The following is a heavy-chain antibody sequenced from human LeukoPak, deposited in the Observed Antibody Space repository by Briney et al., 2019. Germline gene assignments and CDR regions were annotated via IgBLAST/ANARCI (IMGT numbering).Heavy chain of an antibody. Sequence: SQTLSLTCAISGDSVSSNSAAWNWIRQSPSRGLEWLGRTYYRSKWYNDYAVSVKSRITINPDTSKNQFSLQLNSVTPEDTAVYYCAREYIAVSPHRHRLDYWGQGTLVTVSS. CDR1: GDSVSSNSAA. V-gene: IGHV6-1*01. CDR3: AREYIAVSPHRHRLDY. CDR2: TYYRSKWYN. J-gene: IGHJ4*02. D-gene: IGHD6-19*01.